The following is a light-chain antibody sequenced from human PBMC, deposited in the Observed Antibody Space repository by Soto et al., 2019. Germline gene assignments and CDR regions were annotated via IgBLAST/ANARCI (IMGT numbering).Light chain of an antibody. CDR3: SSYTSSSTPGVV. CDR2: DVS. CDR1: SSDVGGYNY. V-gene: IGLV2-14*01. J-gene: IGLJ2*01. Sequence: QSALTQPASVSGSPGQSITISCTGTSSDVGGYNYVSWYQQHPGKAPKLMIYDVSNRPSGVSNRFSGSKSGNTASLTISELQAEDEADYYCSSYTSSSTPGVVFGGGTKLTVL.